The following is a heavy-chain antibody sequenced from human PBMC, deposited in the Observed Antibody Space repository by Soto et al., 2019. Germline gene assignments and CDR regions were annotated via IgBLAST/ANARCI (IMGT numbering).Heavy chain of an antibody. J-gene: IGHJ5*02. Sequence: GGSMRLSCAASGFTFSDYYMSWIRQAPGKGLEWVSYISSSGSTIYYADSVKGRFTISRDNAKSSLYLQMNSLRAEDTAVYYCARDRDCSGGSCYSWFDPWGQGTLVTVSS. D-gene: IGHD2-15*01. CDR3: ARDRDCSGGSCYSWFDP. CDR1: GFTFSDYY. CDR2: ISSSGSTI. V-gene: IGHV3-11*01.